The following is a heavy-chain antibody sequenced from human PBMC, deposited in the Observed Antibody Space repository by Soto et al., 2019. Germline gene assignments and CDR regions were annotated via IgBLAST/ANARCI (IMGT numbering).Heavy chain of an antibody. CDR2: IYYSGST. CDR1: GGSISSGGYS. CDR3: ARDKYSESYYYYYGIAV. V-gene: IGHV4-31*11. D-gene: IGHD2-21*01. J-gene: IGHJ6*02. Sequence: SETLSLTCAVSGGSISSGGYSWSWSRQPPGKGLEWIGYIYYSGSTYYNPSLKSRVTISVDTSKNQFSLKLSSVTAADTAGYDCARDKYSESYYYYYGIAVWGPGTTVTVSS.